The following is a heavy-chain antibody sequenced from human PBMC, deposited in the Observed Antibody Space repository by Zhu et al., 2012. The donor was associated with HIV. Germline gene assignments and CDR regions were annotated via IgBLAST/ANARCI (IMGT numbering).Heavy chain of an antibody. CDR3: ARHSWTATDYFDY. D-gene: IGHD3-3*02. J-gene: IGHJ4*02. CDR2: IYHSETT. CDR1: GSSITSTYY. V-gene: IGHV4-38-2*01. Sequence: QVQLQESGPGLVKPSETLSLTCAVSGSSITSTYYWGWIRQPPGKGLEWIGSIYHSETTYYNPSLKSRVTISIDTANNQFSLKLSSVTAADTAVYYCARHSWTATDYFDYWGQGTLVTVSS.